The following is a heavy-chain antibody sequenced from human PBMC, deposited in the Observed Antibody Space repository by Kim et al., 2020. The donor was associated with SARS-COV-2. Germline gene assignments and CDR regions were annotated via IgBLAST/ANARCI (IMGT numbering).Heavy chain of an antibody. CDR2: IYSGGST. CDR3: ARYSYGRYFDY. Sequence: GGSLRLSCAASGFTVSSNYMSWVRQAPGKGLEWVSVIYSGGSTYYADSVKGRFTISRDNSKNTLYLQMNSLRAEDTAVYYCARYSYGRYFDYWGQGTLVTVSS. D-gene: IGHD5-18*01. J-gene: IGHJ4*02. V-gene: IGHV3-66*01. CDR1: GFTVSSNY.